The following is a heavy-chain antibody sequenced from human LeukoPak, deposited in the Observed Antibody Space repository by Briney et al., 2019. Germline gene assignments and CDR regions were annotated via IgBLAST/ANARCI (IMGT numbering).Heavy chain of an antibody. CDR2: IYYSGST. CDR3: ARDYVWGSYRTFDY. CDR1: GGSISSYY. D-gene: IGHD3-16*02. V-gene: IGHV4-59*12. Sequence: PSETLSLTCTVSGGSISSYYWSWIRQPPGKGLEWIGYIYYSGSTNYNPSLKSRVTISVDTSKNQFSLKLSSVTAADTAVYYCARDYVWGSYRTFDYWGQGTLVTVSS. J-gene: IGHJ4*02.